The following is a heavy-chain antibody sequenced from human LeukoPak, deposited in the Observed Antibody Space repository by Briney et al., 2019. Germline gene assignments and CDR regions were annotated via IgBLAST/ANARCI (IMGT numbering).Heavy chain of an antibody. J-gene: IGHJ5*02. D-gene: IGHD2-15*01. CDR2: LDDSGNT. CDR3: ARRLRIGAAEWFDP. V-gene: IGHV4-39*02. Sequence: SETLSLTCSVSSGSVRSNYYSWAWIRQAPGKGLEWVAGLDDSGNTYYNPSLKSRLTMSVDTSKNHFSLNLKSVAAADTSVYYCARRLRIGAAEWFDPWGQGIMVTVSS. CDR1: SGSVRSNYYS.